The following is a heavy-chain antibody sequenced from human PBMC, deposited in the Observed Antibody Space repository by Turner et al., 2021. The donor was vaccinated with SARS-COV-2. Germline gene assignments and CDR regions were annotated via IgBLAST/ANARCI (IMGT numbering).Heavy chain of an antibody. CDR3: ARDLRSGSFPY. D-gene: IGHD1-26*01. V-gene: IGHV3-21*01. CDR2: ISSSSSYI. CDR1: GFSFSDDS. J-gene: IGHJ4*02. Sequence: EVQLVESGGGLVKPGGSLILSCAASGFSFSDDSMNWVRQAPGKGLEWVSSISSSSSYIYYADSVKGRFTISRDNAKNSLYLQMNSLRAEDTAVYYCARDLRSGSFPYWGQGTLVTVSS.